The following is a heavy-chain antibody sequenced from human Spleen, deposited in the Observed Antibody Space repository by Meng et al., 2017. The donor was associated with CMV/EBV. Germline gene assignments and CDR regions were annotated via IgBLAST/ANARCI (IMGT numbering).Heavy chain of an antibody. CDR1: GFTLSSYW. V-gene: IGHV3-7*01. CDR3: ARGYCSGGSCPEYFQH. D-gene: IGHD2-15*01. Sequence: GGSLRLSCAASGFTLSSYWMSWVRQAPGKGLEWVANIKEDGSEKYYVDSVKGRFTISRDNAKNSLYVQMNSLRAEDTAVYYCARGYCSGGSCPEYFQHWGQGTLVTVSS. CDR2: IKEDGSEK. J-gene: IGHJ1*01.